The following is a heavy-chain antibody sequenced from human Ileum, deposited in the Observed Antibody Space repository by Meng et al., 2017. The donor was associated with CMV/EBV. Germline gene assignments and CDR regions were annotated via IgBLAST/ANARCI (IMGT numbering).Heavy chain of an antibody. CDR1: FTSHH. CDR2: ISPTGDIT. D-gene: IGHD6-19*01. Sequence: FTSHHMHWVRQAPGQGLEWMGLISPTGDITVYAQKFQRRVTMTRDTSTTTDYMELSSLKSDDTAVYYCARDVSDYFSGRQGWWFDSWGQGTLVTVSS. CDR3: ARDVSDYFSGRQGWWFDS. V-gene: IGHV1-46*01. J-gene: IGHJ5*01.